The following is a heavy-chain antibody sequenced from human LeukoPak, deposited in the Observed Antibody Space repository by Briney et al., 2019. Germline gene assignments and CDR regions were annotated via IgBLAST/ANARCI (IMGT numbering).Heavy chain of an antibody. CDR1: GYSFTSYW. Sequence: PGESLKISCKGSGYSFTSYWIGWVRQMPGKGLEWMGIIYPGDSDTRYSPSFQGQVTISADKSISTAYLQWSSLKASDTAMYYCASGKYYDYVWGSYRYSLDIWGQGTMVTVSS. J-gene: IGHJ3*02. CDR3: ASGKYYDYVWGSYRYSLDI. V-gene: IGHV5-51*01. D-gene: IGHD3-16*02. CDR2: IYPGDSDT.